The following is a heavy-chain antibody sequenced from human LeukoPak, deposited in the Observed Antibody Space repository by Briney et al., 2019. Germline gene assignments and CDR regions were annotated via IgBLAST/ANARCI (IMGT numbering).Heavy chain of an antibody. J-gene: IGHJ3*02. CDR1: GFTFSITY. Sequence: GGSLRLSCTASGFTFSITYMAWVRQAPGKGLEWVSVIYGGGDAYYADSVKGRFTISRDNSKNTLYLQMNSLRVDDTAVYYCAKIGWDDAFDIWGQGTMVTVSS. V-gene: IGHV3-53*01. D-gene: IGHD6-19*01. CDR2: IYGGGDA. CDR3: AKIGWDDAFDI.